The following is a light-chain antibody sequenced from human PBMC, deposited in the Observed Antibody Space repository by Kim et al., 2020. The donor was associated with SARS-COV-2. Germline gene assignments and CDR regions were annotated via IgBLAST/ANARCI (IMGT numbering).Light chain of an antibody. Sequence: GPKVTTSCSGSSSTIRDNYVSWYQQLPGTVRQPLIYVNNKRPAGIPDRFSGSKSGTSATLGITGLQTGDEADFYCGTWDSGLSAVVFGGGTKLTVL. CDR1: SSTIRDNY. J-gene: IGLJ2*01. CDR3: GTWDSGLSAVV. CDR2: VNN. V-gene: IGLV1-51*01.